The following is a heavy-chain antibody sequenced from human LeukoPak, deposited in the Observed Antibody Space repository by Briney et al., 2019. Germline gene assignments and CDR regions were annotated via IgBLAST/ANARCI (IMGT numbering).Heavy chain of an antibody. Sequence: PSQTLSLTCTVSGGSISSGGYYWSWIRQPPGKGLEWIGYIYHSGSTYYNPSLKSRVTISVDRSKNQFSLKLSSVTAADTAVYYCARAGYSSGWYPLNDYWGQGTLVTVSS. D-gene: IGHD6-19*01. J-gene: IGHJ4*02. CDR2: IYHSGST. CDR1: GGSISSGGYY. CDR3: ARAGYSSGWYPLNDY. V-gene: IGHV4-30-2*01.